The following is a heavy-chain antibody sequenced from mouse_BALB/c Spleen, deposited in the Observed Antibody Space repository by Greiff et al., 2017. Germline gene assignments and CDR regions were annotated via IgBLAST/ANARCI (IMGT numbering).Heavy chain of an antibody. J-gene: IGHJ4*01. D-gene: IGHD2-4*01. CDR3: ARDRGITTDYAMDY. CDR1: GFTFTDYY. Sequence: EVKVVESGGGLVQPGGSLRLSCATSGFTFTDYYMSWVRQPPGKALEWLGFIRNKANGYTTEYSASVKGRFTISRDNSQSILYLQMNTLRAEDSATYYCARDRGITTDYAMDYWGQGTSVTVSS. V-gene: IGHV7-3*02. CDR2: IRNKANGYTT.